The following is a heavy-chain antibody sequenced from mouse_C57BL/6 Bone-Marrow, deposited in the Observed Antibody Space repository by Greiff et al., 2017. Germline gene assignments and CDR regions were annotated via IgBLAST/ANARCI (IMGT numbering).Heavy chain of an antibody. CDR2: IYPGDGDT. CDR1: GYAFSSSW. V-gene: IGHV1-82*01. J-gene: IGHJ3*01. Sequence: VKVVESGPELVKPGASVKISCKASGYAFSSSWMNWVKQRPGKGLEWIGRIYPGDGDTNYNGKFKGKATLTADKSSSTAYMQLSSLTSEDSAVYFCARPYYYGSSYFAYWGQGTLVTVSA. CDR3: ARPYYYGSSYFAY. D-gene: IGHD1-1*01.